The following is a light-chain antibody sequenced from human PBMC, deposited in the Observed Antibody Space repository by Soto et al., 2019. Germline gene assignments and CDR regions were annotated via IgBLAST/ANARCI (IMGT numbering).Light chain of an antibody. Sequence: EIVLTQSPATLSLSPGERATLSCRASQTVYTYLAWYQQKPGQVPRLLIYDASERATGISARFSGSGSGTDFTLTISSLEPEDIAVYYCQQRSNWPRLTFGGGTKVEIK. J-gene: IGKJ4*01. CDR1: QTVYTY. CDR2: DAS. V-gene: IGKV3-11*01. CDR3: QQRSNWPRLT.